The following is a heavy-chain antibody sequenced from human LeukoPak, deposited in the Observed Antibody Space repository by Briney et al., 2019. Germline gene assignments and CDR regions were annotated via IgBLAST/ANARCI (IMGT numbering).Heavy chain of an antibody. V-gene: IGHV1-2*02. J-gene: IGHJ6*03. CDR2: INPNSGGT. CDR3: ARGVAGTYYYYYMDV. CDR1: GYTLTGYY. Sequence: ASVKVSCKASGYTLTGYYMHWVRQASGQGLEWMGWINPNSGGTNYAQKFQGRVTMTRDTSISTAYMELSRLRSDDTAVYYCARGVAGTYYYYYMDVWGKGTTVTISS. D-gene: IGHD2-15*01.